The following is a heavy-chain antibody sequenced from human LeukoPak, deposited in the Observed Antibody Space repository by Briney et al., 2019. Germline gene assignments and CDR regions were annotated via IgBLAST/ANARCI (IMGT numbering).Heavy chain of an antibody. V-gene: IGHV1-46*01. CDR1: GYSFSSYY. CDR2: INPSGGST. Sequence: ASVKVPCKASGYSFSSYYMHWVRQAPGQGLEWMGIINPSGGSTSYAQNFQGRVTMTRDTSTSTVYMELSSLRSEDTAVYYCARIPNSQRHFDYWGQGTLVTVSS. D-gene: IGHD2-2*02. J-gene: IGHJ4*02. CDR3: ARIPNSQRHFDY.